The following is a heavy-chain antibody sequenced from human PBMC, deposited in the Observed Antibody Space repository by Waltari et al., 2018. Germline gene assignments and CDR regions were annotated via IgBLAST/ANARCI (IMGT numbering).Heavy chain of an antibody. D-gene: IGHD5-18*01. CDR3: ARETQDTAMAPDDY. J-gene: IGHJ4*02. Sequence: QLQLVQSGAEVKKPGASVTVSCKASGYTFTGHYLHWVRQAPGQGLEWMGWINPNSGGTNYAQKFQGRVTMTRDTSISTAYMELSRLRSDDTAVYYCARETQDTAMAPDDYWGQGTLVTVSS. CDR2: INPNSGGT. CDR1: GYTFTGHY. V-gene: IGHV1-2*02.